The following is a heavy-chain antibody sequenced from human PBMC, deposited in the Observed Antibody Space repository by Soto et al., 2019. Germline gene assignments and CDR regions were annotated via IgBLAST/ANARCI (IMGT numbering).Heavy chain of an antibody. CDR3: AREDHSSGHAGTFAR. CDR1: GFTFSNIP. D-gene: IGHD3-22*01. V-gene: IGHV3-30*04. CDR2: ISDIGHSQ. J-gene: IGHJ1*01. Sequence: GGSLRLSCAASGFTFSNIPMHWVRQAPGEGLEWVAVISDIGHSQQYPDSVKGRFTISRDNSKNTLYLQMNSLRVEDTATYYCAREDHSSGHAGTFARWGQGTLVTVSS.